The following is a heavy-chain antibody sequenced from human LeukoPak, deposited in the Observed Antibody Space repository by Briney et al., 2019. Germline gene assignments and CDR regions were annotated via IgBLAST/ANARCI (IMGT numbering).Heavy chain of an antibody. CDR1: GYTFTSYG. CDR3: ARDMSIAAAGTFGY. D-gene: IGHD6-13*01. Sequence: ASVKVSCKASGYTFTSYGISWVRQAPGQGLEWMGWISAYNGNTNYAQKLQGRVTMTTDTSTSTAYMELRSLRSDDTAAYYCARDMSIAAAGTFGYWGQGTLVTVSS. CDR2: ISAYNGNT. J-gene: IGHJ4*02. V-gene: IGHV1-18*01.